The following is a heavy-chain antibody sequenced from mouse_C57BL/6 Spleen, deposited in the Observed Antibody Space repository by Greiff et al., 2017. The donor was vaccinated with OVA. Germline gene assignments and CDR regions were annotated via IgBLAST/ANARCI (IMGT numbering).Heavy chain of an antibody. D-gene: IGHD1-1*01. CDR3: AEITTVVATRFAY. J-gene: IGHJ3*01. V-gene: IGHV14-3*01. CDR2: IDPANGNT. CDR1: GFNIKNTY. Sequence: VQLKESVAELVRPGASVKLSCTASGFNIKNTYMHWVKQRPEQGLEWIGRIDPANGNTKYAPKFQGKATITADTSSNTAYLQLSSLTSEDTAIYYCAEITTVVATRFAYWGQGTLVTVSA.